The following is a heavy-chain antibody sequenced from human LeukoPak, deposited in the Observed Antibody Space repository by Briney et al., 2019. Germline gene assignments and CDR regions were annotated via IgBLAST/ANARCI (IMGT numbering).Heavy chain of an antibody. D-gene: IGHD2-15*01. V-gene: IGHV4-34*01. CDR2: INHSGST. CDR3: ARGGGGYCSGGSCFNPDWFDP. J-gene: IGHJ5*02. Sequence: PSETLSLTCAVYGGSFSGYYWSWIRQPPGKGLEWIGEINHSGSTNYNPSLKSRVTISVDTSKNQFSLKLSSVTAADTAVYYCARGGGGYCSGGSCFNPDWFDPWGQGTLVTASS. CDR1: GGSFSGYY.